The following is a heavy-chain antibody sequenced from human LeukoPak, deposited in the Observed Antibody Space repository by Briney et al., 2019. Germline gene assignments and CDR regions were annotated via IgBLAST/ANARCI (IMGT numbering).Heavy chain of an antibody. D-gene: IGHD1-26*01. CDR1: GGSISSSGYY. J-gene: IGHJ5*02. Sequence: SETLSLTCTVSGGSISSSGYYWGWIRQPPGKGLEWIPSIYYSGSTYYNPSLKIRVTISVDTSKNQLSLKLSSLTAADTAVYYCARHEYSGSYYGLSWFDPWGQGTLVTVSS. CDR2: IYYSGST. CDR3: ARHEYSGSYYGLSWFDP. V-gene: IGHV4-39*01.